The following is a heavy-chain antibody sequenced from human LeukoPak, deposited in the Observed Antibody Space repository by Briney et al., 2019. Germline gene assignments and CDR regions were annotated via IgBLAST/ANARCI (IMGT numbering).Heavy chain of an antibody. J-gene: IGHJ4*02. D-gene: IGHD3-3*01. CDR1: GFTFTDSG. V-gene: IGHV3-23*01. Sequence: GGSLRLSCAASGFTFTDSGMHWVRQAPGKGLEWVSAISGSGGSTYYADSVKGRFTISRDNSKNTLYLQMNSLRAEDTAVYYCDRVVIMPYYFDYWGQGTLVTVSS. CDR2: ISGSGGST. CDR3: DRVVIMPYYFDY.